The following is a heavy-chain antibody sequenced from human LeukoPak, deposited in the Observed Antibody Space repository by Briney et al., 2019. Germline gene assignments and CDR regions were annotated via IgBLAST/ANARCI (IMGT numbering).Heavy chain of an antibody. CDR1: GFIFSTYG. CDR2: IRSDGSDK. D-gene: IGHD3-22*01. J-gene: IGHJ4*02. Sequence: GGSLRLSCAASGFIFSTYGMHWVRQAPGKGLEWVAFIRSDGSDKSYAGSAMGRFTISRDNSRNTLHLQMNTLRAEDTAVYYCRKHDSSSDYWGQETLVTVS. CDR3: RKHDSSSDY. V-gene: IGHV3-30*02.